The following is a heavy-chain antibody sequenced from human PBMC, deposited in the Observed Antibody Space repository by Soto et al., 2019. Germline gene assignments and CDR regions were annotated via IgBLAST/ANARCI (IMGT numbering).Heavy chain of an antibody. V-gene: IGHV3-23*01. CDR1: GFTFNNYA. J-gene: IGHJ4*02. Sequence: EVQLLESGGDLVRPGVSRRLSCGASGFTFNNYAMSWVRQAPRKGLEWVSAISSSGYRTYYTDSVEGRFTISRDNSRNTVYLQMNNLRAEATAVYYCATGSVVVDAKFASRGQGTLVSVS. D-gene: IGHD2-21*01. CDR2: ISSSGYRT. CDR3: ATGSVVVDAKFAS.